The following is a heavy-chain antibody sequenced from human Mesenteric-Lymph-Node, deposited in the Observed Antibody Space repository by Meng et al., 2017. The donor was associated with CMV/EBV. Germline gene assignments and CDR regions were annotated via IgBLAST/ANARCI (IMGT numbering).Heavy chain of an antibody. CDR2: IHPNNGFT. Sequence: GYYLHWMRQAPGLRLEWMGWIHPNNGFTEYAQQFQGRVTMTRDTSISTAYMELSSLRSDDTAIYYCARGPQYCTTTANCYGNWFDPWGQGTLVTVSS. D-gene: IGHD2-8*01. V-gene: IGHV1-2*02. J-gene: IGHJ5*02. CDR1: GYY. CDR3: ARGPQYCTTTANCYGNWFDP.